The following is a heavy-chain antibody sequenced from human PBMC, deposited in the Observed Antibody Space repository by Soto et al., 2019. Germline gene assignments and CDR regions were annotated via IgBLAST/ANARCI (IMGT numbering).Heavy chain of an antibody. J-gene: IGHJ4*02. Sequence: PGESLKPPRNGSGYSFTSYLVGWVRQMPGKGLEWMGVIYPGDSDTRYSPSFQGQVTISADKSISTAYLQWSSLQASDTAMYYCAGQWGDSSCYSFEVYYFDYWGQGTLVTVSS. CDR3: AGQWGDSSCYSFEVYYFDY. CDR1: GYSFTSYL. CDR2: IYPGDSDT. V-gene: IGHV5-51*01. D-gene: IGHD3-22*01.